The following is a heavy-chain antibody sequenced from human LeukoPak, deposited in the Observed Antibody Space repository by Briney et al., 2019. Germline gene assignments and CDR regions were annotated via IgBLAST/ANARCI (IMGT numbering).Heavy chain of an antibody. CDR3: QSRFLEWLLDY. D-gene: IGHD3-3*01. V-gene: IGHV4-39*01. Sequence: SETLTLTCTVSGGFITTGSHYWGWVRQPPGKGLEWIGSIYDTGSTFYNPSLKSRVIISVDTSKNQFSLKLSSVTAADTAVYYCQSRFLEWLLDYWGQGTLVTVSS. CDR2: IYDTGST. J-gene: IGHJ4*02. CDR1: GGFITTGSHY.